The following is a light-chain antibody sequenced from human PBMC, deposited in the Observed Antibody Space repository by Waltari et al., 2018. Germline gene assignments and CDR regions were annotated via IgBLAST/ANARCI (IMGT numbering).Light chain of an antibody. Sequence: QSVLTQPPSVSGAPGQRVTISCTGSGSNIGAGYDVHWYQQLPRAAPKLLIYGTSSRPLWVPDRFFGSTSGTSASLAITGLQAEDEAVYYCQSYDTSLSVVFGGGTKLTVL. V-gene: IGLV1-40*01. J-gene: IGLJ3*02. CDR3: QSYDTSLSVV. CDR1: GSNIGAGYD. CDR2: GTS.